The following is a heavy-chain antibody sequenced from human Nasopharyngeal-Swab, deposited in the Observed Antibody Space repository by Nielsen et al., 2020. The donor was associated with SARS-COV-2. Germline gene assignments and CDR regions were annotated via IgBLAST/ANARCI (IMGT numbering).Heavy chain of an antibody. Sequence: GGSLRLSCAVSAFTFSDYAIHWVRQAPCKVLEWVAMVSFDVTDLYYADSVKGRFFISRDTSKNTLYLEMNSLRPEDTALYYCAKERYQYGSGRYPSDFDQWGQGTLVTVSS. CDR2: VSFDVTDL. CDR1: AFTFSDYA. J-gene: IGHJ4*02. CDR3: AKERYQYGSGRYPSDFDQ. V-gene: IGHV3-30*18. D-gene: IGHD3-10*01.